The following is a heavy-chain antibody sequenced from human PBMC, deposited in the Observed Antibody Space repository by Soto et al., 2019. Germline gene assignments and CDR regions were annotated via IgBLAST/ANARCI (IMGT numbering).Heavy chain of an antibody. V-gene: IGHV3-23*01. CDR2: ISDSADST. Sequence: EVQLLETGGGLVQPGGSLRLSCAASRFTFSSYGMTWVRQAPGKGLEWVSAISDSADSTYYEDSVRGRFTVSRDNSKNTLYLQMNSLRAENTAVYYCSKHCSGVICLPWGQGTLVTISS. CDR1: RFTFSSYG. D-gene: IGHD2-15*01. J-gene: IGHJ5*02. CDR3: SKHCSGVICLP.